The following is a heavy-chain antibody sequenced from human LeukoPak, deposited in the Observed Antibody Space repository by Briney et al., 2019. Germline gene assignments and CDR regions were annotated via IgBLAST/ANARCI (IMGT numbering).Heavy chain of an antibody. CDR1: GGSISSYY. D-gene: IGHD3-9*01. Sequence: SETLSLTCTVSGGSISSYYWSWIRQPPGKGLEWIGYIYYSGSTNYNPSLKRRVTISVDTSKNQFSLKLSSVTAADTAVYYCAREGAGYPYWGQGTLVTVSS. CDR2: IYYSGST. J-gene: IGHJ4*02. CDR3: AREGAGYPY. V-gene: IGHV4-59*01.